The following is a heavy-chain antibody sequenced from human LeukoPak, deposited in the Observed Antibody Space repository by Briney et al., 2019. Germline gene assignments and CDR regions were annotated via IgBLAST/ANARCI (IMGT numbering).Heavy chain of an antibody. CDR1: GESIRSSNW. CDR3: SNKVYCSTTSCHPAGY. V-gene: IGHV4-4*02. CDR2: IYHSGTT. J-gene: IGHJ4*02. D-gene: IGHD2-2*01. Sequence: PSETLSLTCTVSGESIRSSNWWSWVRQPPGKGLEWIGEIYHSGTTNYNPSLKSRVTISFATSTNQFFLDLSPVTAADTAVYYCSNKVYCSTTSCHPAGYWGLGSLVTVSS.